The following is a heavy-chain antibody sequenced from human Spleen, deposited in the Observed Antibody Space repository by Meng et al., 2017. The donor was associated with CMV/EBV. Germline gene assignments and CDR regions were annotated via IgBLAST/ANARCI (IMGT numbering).Heavy chain of an antibody. J-gene: IGHJ4*02. CDR2: ISYDGSNK. CDR1: GFTFSSYA. V-gene: IGHV3-30*04. CDR3: ARDWSSNGPYYFDS. D-gene: IGHD2-8*01. Sequence: GESLKISCAASGFTFSSYAMHWVRQAPGKGLEWVAVISYDGSNKYYADSVKGRFTISRDNSKNTLYLEMRSLRADDTAVYYCARDWSSNGPYYFDSWGQGTLVTVSS.